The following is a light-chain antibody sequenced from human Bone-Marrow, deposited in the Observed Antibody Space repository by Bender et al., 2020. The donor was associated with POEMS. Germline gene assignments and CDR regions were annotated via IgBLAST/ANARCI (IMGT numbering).Light chain of an antibody. Sequence: QSALTQPASVSGSPGQSITISCAGTSSDVGSYDLVSWYQQHPGKAPKLMIYGVTQRPSGVSNRFSGSKSGNTASLTISGLQAEDEADYYCSSYTSSSTQVFGTGTKVTVL. CDR1: SSDVGSYDL. J-gene: IGLJ1*01. CDR3: SSYTSSSTQV. CDR2: GVT. V-gene: IGLV2-14*02.